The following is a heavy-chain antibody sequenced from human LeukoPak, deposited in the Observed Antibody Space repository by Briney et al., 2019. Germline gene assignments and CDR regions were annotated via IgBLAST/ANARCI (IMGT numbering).Heavy chain of an antibody. D-gene: IGHD3-10*01. CDR2: MNPNSGNT. CDR1: GYTFTSYG. J-gene: IGHJ6*02. Sequence: GASVKVSCKASGYTFTSYGISWVRQATGQGLEWMGWMNPNSGNTGYAQKFQGRVTMTRNTSISTAYMELSSLRSEDTAVYYCARVEGFGELYRYYYYGMDVWGQGTTVTVSS. V-gene: IGHV1-8*02. CDR3: ARVEGFGELYRYYYYGMDV.